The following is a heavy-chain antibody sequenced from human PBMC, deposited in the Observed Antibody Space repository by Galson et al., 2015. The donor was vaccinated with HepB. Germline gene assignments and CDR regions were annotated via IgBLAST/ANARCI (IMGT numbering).Heavy chain of an antibody. Sequence: SETLSLTCTVSGGSISSYYWSWIRQPPGKGLEWIGYIYYSGSTNYNPSLKSRVTISVDTSKNQFSLKLSSVTAADTAVYYCARGDTAMASPSWYFDLWGRGTLVTVSS. CDR2: IYYSGST. CDR3: ARGDTAMASPSWYFDL. J-gene: IGHJ2*01. D-gene: IGHD5-18*01. CDR1: GGSISSYY. V-gene: IGHV4-59*01.